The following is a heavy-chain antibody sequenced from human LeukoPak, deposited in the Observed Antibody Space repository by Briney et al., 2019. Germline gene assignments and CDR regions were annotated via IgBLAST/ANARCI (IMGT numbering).Heavy chain of an antibody. CDR2: ISSSSSYI. CDR1: GFTFSSYS. V-gene: IGHV3-21*04. J-gene: IGHJ4*02. CDR3: ARGGPIAVAGIDY. D-gene: IGHD6-19*01. Sequence: GGSLRLSCAASGFTFSSYSMNWVRQAPGKGLEWVSSISSSSSYIYYADSVKGRFTISRDNAKNSLYLRMNSLRAEDTAVYYCARGGPIAVAGIDYWGQGTLVTVSS.